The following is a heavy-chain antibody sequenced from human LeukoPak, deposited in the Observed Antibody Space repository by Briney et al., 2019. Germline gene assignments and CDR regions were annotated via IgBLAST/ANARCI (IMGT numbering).Heavy chain of an antibody. CDR2: IYSGGST. J-gene: IGHJ3*02. D-gene: IGHD3-22*01. Sequence: GGSLRLSCAASGFTFTDHYMSWVRQAPGKGPEWVSVIYSGGSTYYADSVKGRFTISRDNSKNTLYLQMNSLRAEDTAVYYCARAQLLIGAFDIWGQGTMVTVSS. CDR1: GFTFTDHY. CDR3: ARAQLLIGAFDI. V-gene: IGHV3-53*01.